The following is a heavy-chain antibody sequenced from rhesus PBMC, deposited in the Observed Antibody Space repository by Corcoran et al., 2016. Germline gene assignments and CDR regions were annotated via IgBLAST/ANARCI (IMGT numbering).Heavy chain of an antibody. Sequence: EVQLVESGGGLVQPGGSLRLACAAPGFTSGNSDLIWIRQAPGKGLEWVSYISGGGSIYYSDSVKGRFTNSRDNAKNTLYLQMSSLRVEDTAVYYCAKDSTRMITVTIYDAFDFWGQGLRVTVSS. CDR1: GFTSGNSD. CDR3: AKDSTRMITVTIYDAFDF. J-gene: IGHJ3*01. D-gene: IGHD3-9*01. V-gene: IGHV3S43*01. CDR2: ISGGGSI.